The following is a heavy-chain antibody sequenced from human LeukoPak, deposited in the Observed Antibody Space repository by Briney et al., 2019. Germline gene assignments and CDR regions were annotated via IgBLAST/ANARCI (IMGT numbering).Heavy chain of an antibody. CDR3: ARGGLSAGFDY. V-gene: IGHV3-7*01. CDR2: IIGEGTQI. CDR1: GLTLRTSW. D-gene: IGHD3-16*02. J-gene: IGHJ4*02. Sequence: GGSLRLYCEASGLTLRTSWMTWARQDPGKGLEWVTKIIGEGTQIDYLVSVRGRFTISRDSANNALYLQMNSLRAEDTAVYYCARGGLSAGFDYWGQGTLVTVSS.